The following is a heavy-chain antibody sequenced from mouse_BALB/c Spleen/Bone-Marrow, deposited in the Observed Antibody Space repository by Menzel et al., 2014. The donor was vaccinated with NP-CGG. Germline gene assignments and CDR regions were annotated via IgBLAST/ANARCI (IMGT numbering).Heavy chain of an antibody. Sequence: EVQLQQSGTDLVKPGASVKLSYTASGFNIKDTYMHWVKQRPEQGLDWIGRIDPASGNTQYDPKFQGRAAITADTSSNTAYLQLSSLTSEDTAVYYCASLTGTFDYWGQGTPLTVSS. J-gene: IGHJ2*01. CDR1: GFNIKDTY. D-gene: IGHD4-1*01. CDR3: ASLTGTFDY. CDR2: IDPASGNT. V-gene: IGHV14-3*02.